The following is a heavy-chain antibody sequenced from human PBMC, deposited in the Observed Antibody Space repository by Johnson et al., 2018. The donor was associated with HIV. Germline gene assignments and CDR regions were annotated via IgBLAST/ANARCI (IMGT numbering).Heavy chain of an antibody. CDR3: AKDRTNWGYDAFDI. Sequence: VQLVESGGGVVQPGRSLRLSCAASGCAFSTYGLSWVRQAPGKGLEWVSGINWNGGSTGYADSVKGRFTISRDNSKNSLYLQMSSLRAEDTAVYYCAKDRTNWGYDAFDIWGQGTMVTVSS. CDR1: GCAFSTYG. D-gene: IGHD3-16*01. J-gene: IGHJ3*02. CDR2: INWNGGST. V-gene: IGHV3-20*04.